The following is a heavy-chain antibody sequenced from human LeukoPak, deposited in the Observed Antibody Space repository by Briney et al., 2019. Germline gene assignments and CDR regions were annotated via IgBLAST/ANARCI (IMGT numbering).Heavy chain of an antibody. CDR2: INHSGST. V-gene: IGHV4-34*01. CDR1: GGSFSGYY. Sequence: SETLSLTRAVYGGSFSGYYWTWIRQPPGKGLEWIGEINHSGSTNYNPSLKSRVTISVDTSKNQFSLKLSSVTAADTAVYYCARAPEMATTGVYYFDYWGQGTLVTVSS. J-gene: IGHJ4*02. CDR3: ARAPEMATTGVYYFDY. D-gene: IGHD5-24*01.